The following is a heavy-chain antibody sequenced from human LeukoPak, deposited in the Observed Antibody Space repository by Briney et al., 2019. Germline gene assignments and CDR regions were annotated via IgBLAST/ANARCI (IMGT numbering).Heavy chain of an antibody. CDR3: ARDSGTTGEVKFDP. Sequence: ASETLSLTCTVSGGSISSYYWSWIRQPAGTALEWIGRIYTSGTITYNPSLKSRVTMSVDTSKNQFSLKLSSVTAADTAVYYCARDSGTTGEVKFDPWGQGTLVTVSS. J-gene: IGHJ5*02. CDR1: GGSISSYY. CDR2: IYTSGTI. D-gene: IGHD3-10*01. V-gene: IGHV4-4*07.